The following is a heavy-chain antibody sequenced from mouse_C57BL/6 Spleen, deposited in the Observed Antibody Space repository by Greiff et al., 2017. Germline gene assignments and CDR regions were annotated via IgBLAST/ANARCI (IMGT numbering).Heavy chain of an antibody. CDR2: IDPETGGT. V-gene: IGHV1-15*01. D-gene: IGHD2-10*01. J-gene: IGHJ4*01. CDR1: GYTFTDYE. Sequence: VQLQQSGAELVRPGASVTLSCKASGYTFTDYEMHWVKQTPVHGLEWIGAIDPETGGTAYNQKFKGKAILTADKSSSTAYMELRSLTSEDSAVYYCTRTLLEYYAMDYWGQGTSGTGAS. CDR3: TRTLLEYYAMDY.